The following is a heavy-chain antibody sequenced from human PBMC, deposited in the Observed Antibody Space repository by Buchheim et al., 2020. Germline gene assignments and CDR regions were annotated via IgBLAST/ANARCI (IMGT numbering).Heavy chain of an antibody. CDR3: ARTPLTIVVLGSLSLDD. J-gene: IGHJ4*02. D-gene: IGHD3-22*01. CDR1: GFTFSSYG. CDR2: IWYDGSYK. V-gene: IGHV3-33*03. Sequence: QVQLVESGGGVVQPGRSLRLSCAASGFTFSSYGLHWVRQAPGKGLEWLAAIWYDGSYKYYGDSVKGRFTISRDNSKNTLYLQMDSLRAEDTAVYYCARTPLTIVVLGSLSLDDWGQGT.